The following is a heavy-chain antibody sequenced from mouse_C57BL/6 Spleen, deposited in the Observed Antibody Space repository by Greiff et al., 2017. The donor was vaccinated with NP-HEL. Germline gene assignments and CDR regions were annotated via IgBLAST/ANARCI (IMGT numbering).Heavy chain of an antibody. CDR2: LDPSDSYT. CDR1: GYTFTSYW. J-gene: IGHJ1*03. V-gene: IGHV1-50*01. D-gene: IGHD1-1*01. CDR3: ARWGFITTVVGYFDV. Sequence: QVQLQQPGAELVKPGASVKLSCKASGYTFTSYWMQWVKQRPGQGLEWIGELDPSDSYTNYIQKFKGKATLTVDTSSSTAYMQLSSLTSEDSAVYDCARWGFITTVVGYFDVWGTGTTVTVSS.